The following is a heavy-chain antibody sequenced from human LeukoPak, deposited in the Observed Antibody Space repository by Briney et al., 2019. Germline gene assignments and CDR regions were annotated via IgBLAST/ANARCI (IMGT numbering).Heavy chain of an antibody. D-gene: IGHD3-3*01. CDR2: IYTSGST. CDR3: ARDLGYDFWSGYSAFDI. Sequence: SETLSLTCTVSGGSISSYYWSWIRQPAGKGLEWIGRIYTSGSTNYNPSLKSRVTMSEDTSKNQFSLKLSSVTAADTAVYYCARDLGYDFWSGYSAFDIWGQGTMVTVSS. V-gene: IGHV4-4*07. CDR1: GGSISSYY. J-gene: IGHJ3*02.